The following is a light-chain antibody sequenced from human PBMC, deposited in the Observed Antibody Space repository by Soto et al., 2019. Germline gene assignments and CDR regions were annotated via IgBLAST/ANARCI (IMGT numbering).Light chain of an antibody. CDR3: QQRSNWPPN. CDR2: DAS. V-gene: IGKV3-11*01. CDR1: QSVSSY. J-gene: IGKJ3*01. Sequence: EIVWTQSPATLSLSPGEKATLSCRASQSVSSYLAWYQQKPGQAPRLLIYDASNRANGIPARFSGSGSGTDFTLTISSLEPEDFAVYYCQQRSNWPPNFGPGTKVDIK.